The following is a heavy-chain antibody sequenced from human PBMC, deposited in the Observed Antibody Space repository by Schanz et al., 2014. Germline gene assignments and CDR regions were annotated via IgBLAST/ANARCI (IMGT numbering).Heavy chain of an antibody. CDR2: ISGSGVIT. Sequence: EVQLVESGGGLVQPGGSLRLSCATSGFTFSTYAMSWVRQAPGKGLEWVSGISGSGVITYYEDSVKGRFTISRDNSKNTLYLQMNSLRAEDTAVYFCAKDRWRATVMVDAFDIWGQGTKVTVSS. D-gene: IGHD4-4*01. J-gene: IGHJ3*02. CDR1: GFTFSTYA. V-gene: IGHV3-23*04. CDR3: AKDRWRATVMVDAFDI.